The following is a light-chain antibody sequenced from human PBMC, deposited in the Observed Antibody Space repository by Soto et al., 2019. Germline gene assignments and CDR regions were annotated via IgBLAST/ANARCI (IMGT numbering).Light chain of an antibody. CDR3: QQSSSSPPIT. CDR2: AAS. CDR1: QSIANY. J-gene: IGKJ5*01. V-gene: IGKV1-39*01. Sequence: DIQMTQSPSSLSASVGDRVTITCRTSQSIANYLNWYQQKPGKPPNLLISAASSLQSGVPSRFSGSGSGTEFTLTINNLQPEDFATYYCQQSSSSPPITFGQGTRLEIK.